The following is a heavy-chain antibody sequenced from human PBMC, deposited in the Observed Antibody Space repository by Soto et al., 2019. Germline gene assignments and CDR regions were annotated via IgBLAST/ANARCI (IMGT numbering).Heavy chain of an antibody. Sequence: QVQLVQSGAEVKKPGSSVKVSCKASGGTFSSYAISWVRQAPGQGLEWMGGIIPIFGTANYAQKFQGRVTITADESMSTAYMELSSLRSEDTAVYYCARDLEMATIKPGYYFDYWGQGTLVTVSS. V-gene: IGHV1-69*12. J-gene: IGHJ4*02. CDR3: ARDLEMATIKPGYYFDY. CDR2: IIPIFGTA. D-gene: IGHD5-12*01. CDR1: GGTFSSYA.